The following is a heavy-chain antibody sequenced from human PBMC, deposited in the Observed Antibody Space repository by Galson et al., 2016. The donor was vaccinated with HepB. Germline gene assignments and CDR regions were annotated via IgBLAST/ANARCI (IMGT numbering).Heavy chain of an antibody. CDR2: ISSSSDTI. CDR1: GFTLKNYN. V-gene: IGHV3-48*01. Sequence: SLRLSCAASGFTLKNYNMNWVRQAPGKGLEWVSYISSSSDTIYYADSVKGRFTISRDNAKNTLYLRMNSLRPEDTAVYYCARDFPYSSSSPYYGMDVWGQGTTVTVSS. D-gene: IGHD6-6*01. CDR3: ARDFPYSSSSPYYGMDV. J-gene: IGHJ6*02.